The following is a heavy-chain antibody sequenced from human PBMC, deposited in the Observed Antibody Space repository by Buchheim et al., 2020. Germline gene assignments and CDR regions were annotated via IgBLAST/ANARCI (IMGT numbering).Heavy chain of an antibody. J-gene: IGHJ4*02. CDR2: INTDGTST. CDR1: GFTLRNYW. CDR3: ASGYYGSGSFHY. Sequence: EVQLVESGGGLVLPGGSLRLSCAASGFTLRNYWKHWVRQAPGKGLVWVSRINTDGTSTNYADPVKGRFIISRDNAKNKLDLQMNSLRGEDTAVYYCASGYYGSGSFHYWGQGS. V-gene: IGHV3-74*01. D-gene: IGHD3-10*01.